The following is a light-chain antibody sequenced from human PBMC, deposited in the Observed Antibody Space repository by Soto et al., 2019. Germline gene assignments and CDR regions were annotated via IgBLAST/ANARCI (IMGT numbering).Light chain of an antibody. CDR1: QSVSSY. J-gene: IGKJ5*01. CDR2: DAS. CDR3: QQRSNWPPIT. Sequence: EIVLTQSPATPSLSPGERATLSCRASQSVSSYLAWYQQKPGQAPRLLIYDASNRATGIPARFSGSGSGTDFTLTISSLEPEDFAVYYCQQRSNWPPITSGQGTRLE. V-gene: IGKV3-11*01.